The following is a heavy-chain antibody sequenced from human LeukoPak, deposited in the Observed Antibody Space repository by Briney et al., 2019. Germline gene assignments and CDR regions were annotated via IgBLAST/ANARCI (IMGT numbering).Heavy chain of an antibody. D-gene: IGHD3-10*01. Sequence: SGPTLVKPTQTLTLTCTFSGFSLSTSGVGVGWIRQPPGKALEWLALIYWDDDKRYSPSLKSRLTITKDTSKNQVVLTMTNMDPVDTATYYCALTYYYGSGSYYEADWGQGTLVTVSS. CDR1: GFSLSTSGVG. V-gene: IGHV2-5*02. CDR2: IYWDDDK. CDR3: ALTYYYGSGSYYEAD. J-gene: IGHJ4*02.